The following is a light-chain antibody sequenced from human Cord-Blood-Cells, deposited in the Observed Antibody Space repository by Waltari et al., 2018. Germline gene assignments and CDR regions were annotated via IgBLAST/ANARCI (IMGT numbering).Light chain of an antibody. CDR2: DVS. J-gene: IGLJ2*01. V-gene: IGLV2-11*01. CDR3: CSYAGSYTYVV. Sequence: QSALTQPRSVSVSPGQSVTISCTGTSSDVGGYNYVSWYQQHPGNAPTLMIYDVSKRPSGVPDSFSGSKSGNTASLTISGLQAEDEADYYCCSYAGSYTYVVFGGGTKLTVL. CDR1: SSDVGGYNY.